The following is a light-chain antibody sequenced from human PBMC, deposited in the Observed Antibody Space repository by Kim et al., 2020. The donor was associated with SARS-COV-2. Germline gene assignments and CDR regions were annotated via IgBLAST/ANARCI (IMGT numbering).Light chain of an antibody. CDR1: SGHSSYA. CDR2: LNSDGSH. V-gene: IGLV4-69*01. Sequence: ASVKLTCTLSSGHSSYAIALHQQQPEKGPRYLMKLNSDGSHSKGDGIPDRFSGSSSGAERYLTISSLQSEDEADYYCQTWGTGIWVFGGGTQLPVL. J-gene: IGLJ3*02. CDR3: QTWGTGIWV.